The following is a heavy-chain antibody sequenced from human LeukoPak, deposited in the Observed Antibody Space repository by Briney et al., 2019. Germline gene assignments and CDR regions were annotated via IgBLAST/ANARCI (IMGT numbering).Heavy chain of an antibody. J-gene: IGHJ4*02. D-gene: IGHD2-2*01. Sequence: SETLSLTCTVSGGSISSGGYYWSWIRQPPGKGLEWIGEINHSGSTNYNPSLKSRVTISVDTSKNQFSLKLSSVTAADTAVYYCARHSQLDIVVVPAAPSYYFDYWGQGTLVTVSS. CDR1: GGSISSGGYY. CDR3: ARHSQLDIVVVPAAPSYYFDY. CDR2: INHSGST. V-gene: IGHV4-39*01.